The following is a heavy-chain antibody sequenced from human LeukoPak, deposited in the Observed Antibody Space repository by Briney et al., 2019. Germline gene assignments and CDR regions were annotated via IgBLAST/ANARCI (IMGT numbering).Heavy chain of an antibody. J-gene: IGHJ4*02. CDR2: INHSGST. CDR3: ARRYQESSFDY. Sequence: SETLSLTCAVYGGSFSGYYWSWIRQPPGKGLEWIGEINHSGSTNYNPSLKSRVTISVDTSKNQFSLKLSSVTAADTAVYYCARRYQESSFDYWGQGTPVTVSS. V-gene: IGHV4-34*01. CDR1: GGSFSGYY. D-gene: IGHD3-9*01.